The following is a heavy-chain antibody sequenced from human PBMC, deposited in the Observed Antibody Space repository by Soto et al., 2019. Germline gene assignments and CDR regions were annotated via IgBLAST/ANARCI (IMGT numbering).Heavy chain of an antibody. CDR1: GFTFDDYT. CDR2: ISWEGGST. V-gene: IGHV3-43*01. CDR3: AKAPTDYYYGMDV. D-gene: IGHD4-17*01. Sequence: GGSLRLSCAASGFTFDDYTMHWVRQAPGKGLEWVSLISWEGGSTYYADSVKGRFTISRDNSKNSLYLQMNSLRTEDTALYYCAKAPTDYYYGMDVWGQGTTVTVSS. J-gene: IGHJ6*02.